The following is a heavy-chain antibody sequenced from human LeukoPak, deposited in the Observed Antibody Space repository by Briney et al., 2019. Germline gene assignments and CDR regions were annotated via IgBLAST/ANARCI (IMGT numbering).Heavy chain of an antibody. J-gene: IGHJ4*02. CDR2: IKQDGSEK. Sequence: GGSLRLSCAASGFTFSSNWMSWVRQAPGKRLEWVANIKQDGSEKNYVDSVKGRFTISRDNAKNSLFLQMNSLRVDDTAVYYCARHYYDFWSGQTPFDYWGQGTLVTVSS. V-gene: IGHV3-7*01. D-gene: IGHD3-3*01. CDR3: ARHYYDFWSGQTPFDY. CDR1: GFTFSSNW.